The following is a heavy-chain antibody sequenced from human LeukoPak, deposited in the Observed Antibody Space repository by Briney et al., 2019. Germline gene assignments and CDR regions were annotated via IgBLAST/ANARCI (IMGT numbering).Heavy chain of an antibody. CDR3: ARALPSSGSSSDVFDY. D-gene: IGHD6-19*01. CDR2: IYYSGST. J-gene: IGHJ4*02. CDR1: GGSISSYY. V-gene: IGHV4-59*01. Sequence: SETLSLTCTVSGGSISSYYGSWIRQPPGKGLEWIGYIYYSGSTNYNPSLKRRVTISVDTSKNQFSLKLSSVTAADTAVYYCARALPSSGSSSDVFDYWGQGTLVTVSS.